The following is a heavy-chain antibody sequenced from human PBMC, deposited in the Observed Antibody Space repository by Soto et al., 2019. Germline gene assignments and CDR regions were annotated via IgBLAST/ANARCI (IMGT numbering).Heavy chain of an antibody. D-gene: IGHD6-19*01. V-gene: IGHV1-8*01. CDR3: ARGPTPGIAVAGAFDI. Sequence: ASVKVSCKASGYTFTSYDINWVRQATGQGLEWMGWMNPNSGNTGYAQKFQGRVTMTRNTSISTAYMELSSLRSEDTAVYYCARGPTPGIAVAGAFDIWGQGTMVTVSS. J-gene: IGHJ3*02. CDR1: GYTFTSYD. CDR2: MNPNSGNT.